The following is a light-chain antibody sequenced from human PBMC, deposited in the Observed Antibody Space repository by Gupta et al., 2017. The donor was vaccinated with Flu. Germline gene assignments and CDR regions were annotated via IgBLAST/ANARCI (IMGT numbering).Light chain of an antibody. CDR1: QSISRY. CDR3: QQHYNTPLLS. J-gene: IGKJ3*01. Sequence: SSLSASVGDRVTITCRASQSISRYLYWYQHKPGKAPKLLIFAASSLQSGVPSRFFGSGSGTDFTLTISNLQPEDLATYYCQQHYNTPLLSFGPGTKVDI. CDR2: AAS. V-gene: IGKV1-39*01.